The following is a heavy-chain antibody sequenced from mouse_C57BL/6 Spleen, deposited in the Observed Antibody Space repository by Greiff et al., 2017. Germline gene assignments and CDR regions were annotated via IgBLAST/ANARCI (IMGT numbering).Heavy chain of an antibody. Sequence: VKLQQPGAELVKPGASVKLSCTASGYTFTSYWMHWVKQRPGQGLEWIGMIHPNSGSTNYNEKFKSKATLTVDKSSSTAYMQLSSLTSEDSAVYYCARGGSSYWFAYWGQGTLVTVSA. V-gene: IGHV1-64*01. CDR1: GYTFTSYW. CDR2: IHPNSGST. CDR3: ARGGSSYWFAY. J-gene: IGHJ3*01. D-gene: IGHD1-1*01.